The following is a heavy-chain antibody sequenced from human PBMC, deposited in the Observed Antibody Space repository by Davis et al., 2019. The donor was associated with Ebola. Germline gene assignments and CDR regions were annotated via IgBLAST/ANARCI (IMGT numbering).Heavy chain of an antibody. Sequence: PGGSLRLSCKDSGNSFTSHWIGWVRQMPGKGLEWMGIIYTGDSDTRYSPSFRGQVTISADKSIKTAYRQWRSRKASDTAMYYCASLRRTITGMDDAFDIWGQGTMVTVSS. CDR1: GNSFTSHW. CDR3: ASLRRTITGMDDAFDI. D-gene: IGHD1-20*01. CDR2: IYTGDSDT. J-gene: IGHJ3*02. V-gene: IGHV5-51*01.